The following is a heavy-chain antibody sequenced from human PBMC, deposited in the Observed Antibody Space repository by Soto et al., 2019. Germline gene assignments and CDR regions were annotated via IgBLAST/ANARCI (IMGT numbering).Heavy chain of an antibody. V-gene: IGHV4-59*01. J-gene: IGHJ4*02. CDR2: IYYSGST. CDR1: GGSISSYY. CDR3: ARVGYSYGYDY. D-gene: IGHD5-18*01. Sequence: PSETLSLTCTVSGGSISSYYWSWIRQPPGKGLEWIGYIYYSGSTNYNPSLKSRVTISVDTSKNQFSLKLSSVTAADTAVYYCARVGYSYGYDYWGQGTLLTVSS.